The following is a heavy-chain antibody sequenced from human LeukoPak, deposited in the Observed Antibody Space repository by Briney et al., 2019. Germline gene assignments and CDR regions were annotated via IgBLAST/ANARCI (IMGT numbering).Heavy chain of an antibody. CDR3: ARTSNYYDSSGYYPIFDY. D-gene: IGHD3-22*01. V-gene: IGHV3-7*01. J-gene: IGHJ4*02. CDR2: IKQDGSEK. Sequence: GGSLRLSCAASGFTFSSYWMSWVRQAPGKGLEWVANIKQDGSEKYYVDSVKGRFTISRDNAKNSLYLQMNSLRAEDTAVYYCARTSNYYDSSGYYPIFDYWGQGTLVTVSS. CDR1: GFTFSSYW.